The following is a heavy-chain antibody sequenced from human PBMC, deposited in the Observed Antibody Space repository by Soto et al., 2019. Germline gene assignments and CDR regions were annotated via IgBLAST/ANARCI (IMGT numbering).Heavy chain of an antibody. J-gene: IGHJ6*02. Sequence: SETLXLTWAVSGGSPSGGRWSWIRQPPGKGLEWIGEINHSGSTNYNPSLKSRVTISVDTSKNQFSLKLSSVTAADTAVYYCARWYSYSSSSYYYGMDVWGQVTTVTVSS. CDR2: INHSGST. CDR3: ARWYSYSSSSYYYGMDV. CDR1: GGSPSGGR. D-gene: IGHD6-6*01. V-gene: IGHV4-34*01.